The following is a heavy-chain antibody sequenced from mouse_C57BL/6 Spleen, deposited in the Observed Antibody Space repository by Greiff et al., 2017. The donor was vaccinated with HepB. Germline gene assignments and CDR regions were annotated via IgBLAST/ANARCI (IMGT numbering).Heavy chain of an antibody. Sequence: EVKLVESGEGLVKPGGSLKLSCAASGFTFSSYAMSWVRQTPEKRLEWVAYISSGGDYIYYADTVKGRFTISRDNARNTLYLQMSSLKSEDTAMYYCTRADSNAWFDYWGQGTLVTVSA. CDR1: GFTFSSYA. CDR3: TRADSNAWFDY. V-gene: IGHV5-9-1*02. CDR2: ISSGGDYI. J-gene: IGHJ3*01.